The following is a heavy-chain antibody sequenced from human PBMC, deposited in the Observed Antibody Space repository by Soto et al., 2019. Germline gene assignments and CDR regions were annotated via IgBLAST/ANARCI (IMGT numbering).Heavy chain of an antibody. J-gene: IGHJ4*02. Sequence: PSETLSLTCTVSGGSISSYYWSWIRQPPGKGLEWIGYIYYSGSTNYNPSLKSRVTISVDTSKNQLSLKLSSVTAADTAVYYCARERRGIRDYGSGSYSNFDYWGQGTLVTVSS. CDR3: ARERRGIRDYGSGSYSNFDY. CDR1: GGSISSYY. V-gene: IGHV4-59*01. CDR2: IYYSGST. D-gene: IGHD3-10*01.